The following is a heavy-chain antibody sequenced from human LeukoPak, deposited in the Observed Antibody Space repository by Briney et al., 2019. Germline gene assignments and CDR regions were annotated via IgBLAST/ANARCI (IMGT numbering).Heavy chain of an antibody. CDR3: VRDHLRSSGYNSVLDF. Sequence: SGGSLRLSCAASGFTFSDYYMSWIRQAPGKGLEGVSYISGSGNTIDYADSVRGRFTSSRDDAKTPLYLQMNSLRAEDTAVSYCVRDHLRSSGYNSVLDFWGHETLATASS. CDR1: GFTFSDYY. J-gene: IGHJ4*01. V-gene: IGHV3-11*04. CDR2: ISGSGNTI. D-gene: IGHD5-12*01.